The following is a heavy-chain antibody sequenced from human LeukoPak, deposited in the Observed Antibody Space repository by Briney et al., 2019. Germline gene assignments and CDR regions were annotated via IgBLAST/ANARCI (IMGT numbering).Heavy chain of an antibody. CDR3: ATSRGSWPDYFDY. CDR1: GFTFSSYE. CDR2: ISTSGSTI. V-gene: IGHV3-48*03. D-gene: IGHD6-13*01. Sequence: GSLRLSCAASGFTFSSYEMNWVRPAPGKGLDWVSYISTSGSTIYYADSVKGRFTISRDNAKNSLYLQMNSLRAEDTAVYYCATSRGSWPDYFDYWGQGTLVTVSS. J-gene: IGHJ4*02.